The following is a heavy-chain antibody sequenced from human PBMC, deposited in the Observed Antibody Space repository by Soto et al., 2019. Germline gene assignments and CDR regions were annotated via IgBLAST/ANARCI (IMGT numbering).Heavy chain of an antibody. CDR2: IIPIFGTA. D-gene: IGHD6-19*01. Sequence: ASVKVSCKASGGTFSSYAISWVRQAPGQGLEWMGGIIPIFGTANYAQKFQGRVTITADKSTSTAYMELSSLRSEDTAVYYCASYSSGWYFDYWGQGTLVTVSS. CDR3: ASYSSGWYFDY. CDR1: GGTFSSYA. V-gene: IGHV1-69*06. J-gene: IGHJ4*02.